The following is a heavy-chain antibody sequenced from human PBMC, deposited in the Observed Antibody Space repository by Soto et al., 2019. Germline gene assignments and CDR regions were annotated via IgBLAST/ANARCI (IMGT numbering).Heavy chain of an antibody. CDR1: GGSFGGFY. D-gene: IGHD1-1*01. Sequence: SETLSRTCGVFGGSFGGFYWTWIRQPPGKGLEWIGRINHGGSNNYNPSLKSRVTMSVDTSKNQFSLRLSSVTAADTAVYYCAREYGVNWESRRDFDIWDEGTMVTVS. CDR3: AREYGVNWESRRDFDI. V-gene: IGHV4-34*01. J-gene: IGHJ3*02. CDR2: INHGGSN.